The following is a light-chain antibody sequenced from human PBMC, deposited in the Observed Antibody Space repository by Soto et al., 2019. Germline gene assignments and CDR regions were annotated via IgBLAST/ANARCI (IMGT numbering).Light chain of an antibody. J-gene: IGKJ2*01. V-gene: IGKV1-5*03. CDR2: RAS. CDR3: QDYESYS. Sequence: DIQMTQSPTTPSASVGDRVTITCRASQSISVWLAWYQQKPGRAPKLLIFRASSLESGVPSRFSGSGYGTEFTLTISSLQPDDFATYYCQDYESYSFGQGTKLEIK. CDR1: QSISVW.